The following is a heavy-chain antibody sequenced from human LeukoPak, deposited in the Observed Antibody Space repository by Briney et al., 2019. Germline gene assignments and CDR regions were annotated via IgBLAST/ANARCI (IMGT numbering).Heavy chain of an antibody. J-gene: IGHJ4*02. D-gene: IGHD3-10*01. V-gene: IGHV3-33*06. CDR1: GFTFSSYG. Sequence: GGSLRLSCAASGFTFSSYGMHWVRQAPGKGLEWVAVIWYDGSNKYYADSVKGRFTISRDNSKNTQYLQMNSLRAEDTAVYYCAKEADRGVRGVEIDYWGQGTLVTVSS. CDR2: IWYDGSNK. CDR3: AKEADRGVRGVEIDY.